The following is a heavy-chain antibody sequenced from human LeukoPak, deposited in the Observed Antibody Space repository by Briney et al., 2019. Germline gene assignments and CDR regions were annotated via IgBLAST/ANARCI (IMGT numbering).Heavy chain of an antibody. Sequence: PGGTLRLSCAASGFTFSSYWMHWVRQAPGKGLEWVAFIRYDGSNKYYADSVKGRFTISRDNSKNTLYLQMNSLRAEDTAVYYCAKLDYYDSSRGGYWGQGTLVTVSS. CDR2: IRYDGSNK. CDR3: AKLDYYDSSRGGY. V-gene: IGHV3-30*02. CDR1: GFTFSSYW. J-gene: IGHJ4*02. D-gene: IGHD3-22*01.